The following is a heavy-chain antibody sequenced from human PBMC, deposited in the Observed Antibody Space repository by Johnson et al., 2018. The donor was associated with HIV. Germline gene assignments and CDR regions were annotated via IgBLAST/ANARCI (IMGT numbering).Heavy chain of an antibody. CDR2: IKQDGNKR. CDR1: GFTFSSYW. D-gene: IGHD3-9*01. CDR3: ARRALHYDVLTDYPVAANAFDI. Sequence: EVQLVESGGGLVQPGGSLRLSCAASGFTFSSYWMHWVRQAPGKGLEWVANIKQDGNKRYYVGSVRGRFTISRDNAENLLTWQMNSLPAADTAVYYCARRALHYDVLTDYPVAANAFDIWGQGTMVTVSS. J-gene: IGHJ3*02. V-gene: IGHV3-7*01.